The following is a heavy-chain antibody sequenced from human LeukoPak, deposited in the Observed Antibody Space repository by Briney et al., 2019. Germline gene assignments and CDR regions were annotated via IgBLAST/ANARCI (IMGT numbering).Heavy chain of an antibody. D-gene: IGHD5-24*01. V-gene: IGHV4-34*01. CDR1: GGSFSGYY. J-gene: IGHJ4*02. Sequence: SETLSLTCAVYGGSFSGYYWSWIRQPPGKGLEWIGEINHSGSTNYNPSLKSRVTIPVDTSKNQFSLKLSSVTAADTAVYYCARGSGRRDGYKWGQGTLVTVSS. CDR3: ARGSGRRDGYK. CDR2: INHSGST.